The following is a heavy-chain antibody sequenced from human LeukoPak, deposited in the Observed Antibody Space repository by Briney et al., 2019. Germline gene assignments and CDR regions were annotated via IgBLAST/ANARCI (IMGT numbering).Heavy chain of an antibody. V-gene: IGHV3-9*01. CDR3: AKITIFGVALGAFDI. CDR1: GVTFDDYA. J-gene: IGHJ3*02. CDR2: ISWNSGSI. D-gene: IGHD3-3*01. Sequence: VRSLRLSCAASGVTFDDYAMHWVRQAPGKGLEWVSGISWNSGSIGYAASVNGRFTISRDNAKNPLYLQMNSLRAEDTALYYCAKITIFGVALGAFDIWGQGTMVTVSS.